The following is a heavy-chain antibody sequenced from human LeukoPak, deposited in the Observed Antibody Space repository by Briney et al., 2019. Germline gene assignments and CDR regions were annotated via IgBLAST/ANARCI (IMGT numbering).Heavy chain of an antibody. J-gene: IGHJ3*02. CDR1: GFTFSSYE. Sequence: GGSLRLSCAAPGFTFSSYEMNWVRQAPGKGLEWVSYISSSGSTIYYADSVKGRFTISRDNAKNSLYLQMNSLRAEDTAVYYCAREDRVDSSGYYSIDAFDIWGQGTMVTVSS. CDR2: ISSSGSTI. V-gene: IGHV3-48*03. CDR3: AREDRVDSSGYYSIDAFDI. D-gene: IGHD3-22*01.